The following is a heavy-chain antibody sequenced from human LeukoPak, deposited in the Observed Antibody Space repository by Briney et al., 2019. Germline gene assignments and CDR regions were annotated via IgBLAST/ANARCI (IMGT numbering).Heavy chain of an antibody. CDR3: AKTQGYYDA. D-gene: IGHD2-15*01. CDR1: GFTFCNYA. CDR2: IYGSDDKT. J-gene: IGHJ5*02. V-gene: IGHV3-23*01. Sequence: GGSLRLSCVASGFTFCNYAMSWVRQAPGKGLELVSGIYGSDDKTVYGDAVKGRFTISRDNSKNTLYLQMNSLRAADTAVYYCAKTQGYYDAWGQGALVTVSS.